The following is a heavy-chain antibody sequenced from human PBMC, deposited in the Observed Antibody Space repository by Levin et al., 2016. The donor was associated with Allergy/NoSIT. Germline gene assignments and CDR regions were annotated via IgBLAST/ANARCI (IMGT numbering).Heavy chain of an antibody. J-gene: IGHJ4*02. Sequence: GESLKISCSASGFTFSSYAMHWVRQAPGKGLEYVSAISSNGGSTYYADPVKGRFTISRDNSKNTLYLQMNSLRAEDTAVYYCAKDRSPSGWPSGYYSYWGQGTLVTVSS. V-gene: IGHV3-64*04. D-gene: IGHD3-22*01. CDR1: GFTFSSYA. CDR2: ISSNGGST. CDR3: AKDRSPSGWPSGYYSY.